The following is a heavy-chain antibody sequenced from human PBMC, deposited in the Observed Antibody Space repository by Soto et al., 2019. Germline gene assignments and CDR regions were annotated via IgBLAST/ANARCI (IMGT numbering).Heavy chain of an antibody. J-gene: IGHJ3*02. CDR1: GYTFTSYG. CDR2: ISAYNGNT. Sequence: QVQLVQSGAEVKKPGASVKVSCKASGYTFTSYGISWVRQAPGQGLEWMGWISAYNGNTNYAQKLQGRVTMTTDTSTSIAYMGLRGMRSDDWAVDYCARRIMASAGIVAFDIWGQGTMVTVSS. V-gene: IGHV1-18*01. CDR3: ARRIMASAGIVAFDI. D-gene: IGHD6-13*01.